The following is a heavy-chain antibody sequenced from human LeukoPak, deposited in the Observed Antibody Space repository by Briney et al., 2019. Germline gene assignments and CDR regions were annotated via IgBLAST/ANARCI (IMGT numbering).Heavy chain of an antibody. CDR1: GFTFSSYS. V-gene: IGHV3-21*01. J-gene: IGHJ4*02. CDR3: ARIGRILTYDY. D-gene: IGHD3-9*01. Sequence: GGSLRLSCAASGFTFSSYSMNWVRQAPGKGLEWVSSISSSSSYIYYADSVKGRFTISRDKAKNSLYLQMNSLRAEDTAVYYCARIGRILTYDYWGQGTLVTVSS. CDR2: ISSSSSYI.